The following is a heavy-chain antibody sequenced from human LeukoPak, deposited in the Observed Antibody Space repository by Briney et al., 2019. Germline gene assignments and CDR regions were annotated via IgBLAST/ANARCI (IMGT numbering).Heavy chain of an antibody. CDR3: ARSVVAATLSFDY. Sequence: SETLSLTCTVSGGSISSSSYYWGWIRQPPGKGLEWIGSIYYSGSTYYNPSLKSRVTISVDTSKNQFSLKLSSVTAADTAVYYCARSVVAATLSFDYWGQGTLVTVSS. CDR1: GGSISSSSYY. CDR2: IYYSGST. V-gene: IGHV4-39*01. J-gene: IGHJ4*02. D-gene: IGHD2-15*01.